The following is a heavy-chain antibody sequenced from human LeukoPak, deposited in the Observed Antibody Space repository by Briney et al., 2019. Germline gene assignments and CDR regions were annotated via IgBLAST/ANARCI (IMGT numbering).Heavy chain of an antibody. J-gene: IGHJ4*02. D-gene: IGHD2-2*01. CDR2: IYYGGST. CDR3: ARLEPAAATYFDY. CDR1: GDSISSRSYS. Sequence: SETLSLTCTVSGDSISSRSYSWGWIRQPPGKGLEWIGIIYYGGSTYYNPSLTGRVTISVDTSKTQLSLKLSSVTAADTAVYYCARLEPAAATYFDYWGQGTLVTVSS. V-gene: IGHV4-39*01.